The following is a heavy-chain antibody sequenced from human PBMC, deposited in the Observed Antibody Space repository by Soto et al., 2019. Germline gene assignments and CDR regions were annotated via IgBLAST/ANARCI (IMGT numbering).Heavy chain of an antibody. D-gene: IGHD4-4*01. CDR2: ISSNGGST. Sequence: GGSLRLSCAASGFTFSSYAMSWVRQAPGKGLEWVSAISSNGGSTYYANSVKGRFTISRDNSKNTLYLQMGSLRAEDMAVYYCARDKYHSDYWYFDLWGRGTLVTVS. V-gene: IGHV3-64*01. CDR3: ARDKYHSDYWYFDL. CDR1: GFTFSSYA. J-gene: IGHJ2*01.